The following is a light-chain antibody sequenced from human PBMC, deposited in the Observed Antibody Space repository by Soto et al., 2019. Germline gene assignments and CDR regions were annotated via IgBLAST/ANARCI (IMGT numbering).Light chain of an antibody. CDR1: QSVSSN. J-gene: IGKJ5*01. CDR2: GAS. Sequence: EIVMTQSPATLPVSPGERATLSCRASQSVSSNLAWYQQRPGQAPRFLIYGASTRATGIPARFSGSGSGTEFTLTISSLQSEDFGVYFCQQGGKCPVTFGQGTRLEIK. V-gene: IGKV3-15*01. CDR3: QQGGKCPVT.